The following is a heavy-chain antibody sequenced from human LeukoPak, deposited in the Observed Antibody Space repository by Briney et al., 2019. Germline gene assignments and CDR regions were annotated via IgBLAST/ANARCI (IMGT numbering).Heavy chain of an antibody. CDR2: IYYSGST. D-gene: IGHD6-13*01. CDR1: GGSISSSSYY. J-gene: IGHJ6*03. Sequence: SETLSLTCTVSGGSISSSSYYWGWIRQPPGKGLECIGSIYYSGSTYYNPSLKSRVTISVDTSKNQFSLKLSSVTAADTAVYYCARVDSSSWSLYYYYYMDVWGKGTTVTVSS. CDR3: ARVDSSSWSLYYYYYMDV. V-gene: IGHV4-39*07.